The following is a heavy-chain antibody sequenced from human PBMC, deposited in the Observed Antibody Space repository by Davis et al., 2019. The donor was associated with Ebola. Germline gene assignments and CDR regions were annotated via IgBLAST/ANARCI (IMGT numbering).Heavy chain of an antibody. CDR2: INHSGST. V-gene: IGHV4-39*07. Sequence: MPSETLSLTCTVSGGSISSSSYYWSWIRQPPGKGLEWIGEINHSGSTNYNPSLKSRVTISVDTSKNQFSLKLSSVTAADTAVYYCARDPAGAFDYWGQGTLVTVSS. CDR1: GGSISSSSYY. D-gene: IGHD4/OR15-4a*01. J-gene: IGHJ4*02. CDR3: ARDPAGAFDY.